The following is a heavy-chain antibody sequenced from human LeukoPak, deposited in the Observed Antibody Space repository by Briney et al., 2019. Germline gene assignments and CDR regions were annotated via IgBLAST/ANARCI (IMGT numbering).Heavy chain of an antibody. J-gene: IGHJ4*02. CDR1: GYSFTSYW. D-gene: IGHD3-22*01. V-gene: IGHV5-51*01. Sequence: GESLKISCTGSGYSFTSYWIGWVRQMPGKGLEWMGIMFPDDSDIRYSPSFQGQVTISADKSISTAYLQWSSLQASDTAMYYCASPRDGYFQYYFDYWGQGTLVTVSS. CDR2: MFPDDSDI. CDR3: ASPRDGYFQYYFDY.